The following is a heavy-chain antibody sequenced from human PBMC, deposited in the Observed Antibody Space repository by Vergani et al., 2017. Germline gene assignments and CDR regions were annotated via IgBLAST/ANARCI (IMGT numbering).Heavy chain of an antibody. CDR3: VRARVCGGGRCTPNMDV. V-gene: IGHV3-15*01. Sequence: EVQLVESGGGLVKPGGSLRLSCAASGFTFSNAWMSWVRQAPGKGLEWVGRIKSKTDGGTTDYAAPVKGRFTISRDDSESSLYLQMNSLQTEDTAVYYCVRARVCGGGRCTPNMDVWGKGTTVTVSS. CDR1: GFTFSNAW. J-gene: IGHJ6*03. D-gene: IGHD2-15*01. CDR2: IKSKTDGGTT.